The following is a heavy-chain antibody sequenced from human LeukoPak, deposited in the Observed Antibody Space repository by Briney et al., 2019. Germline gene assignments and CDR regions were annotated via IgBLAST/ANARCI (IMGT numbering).Heavy chain of an antibody. D-gene: IGHD5-24*01. CDR1: GYSFTSYS. CDR2: IYPGDSDT. CDR3: ARRWLQLDSYFDY. V-gene: IGHV5-51*01. J-gene: IGHJ4*02. Sequence: GESLKISCKAPGYSFTSYSIGWVRQMPGKGLEWMGIIYPGDSDTRYSPSFQGQVTISADKSISTAYLQWSSLKASDTAMYYCARRWLQLDSYFDYWGQGTLVTVSS.